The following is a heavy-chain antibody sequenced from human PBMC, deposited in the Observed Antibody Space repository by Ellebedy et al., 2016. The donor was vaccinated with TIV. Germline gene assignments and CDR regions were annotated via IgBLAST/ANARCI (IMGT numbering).Heavy chain of an antibody. CDR2: FDPEDGET. J-gene: IGHJ4*02. D-gene: IGHD3-22*01. CDR3: ARVAYYDRGYFDY. V-gene: IGHV1-24*01. Sequence: AASVKVSCKVSGYTLTELSMHWVRQAPGKGLEWMGGFDPEDGETIYAQKFQGRVTMTEDTSTDTAYMELSSLRSDDTAVYYCARVAYYDRGYFDYWGQGTLVTVSS. CDR1: GYTLTELS.